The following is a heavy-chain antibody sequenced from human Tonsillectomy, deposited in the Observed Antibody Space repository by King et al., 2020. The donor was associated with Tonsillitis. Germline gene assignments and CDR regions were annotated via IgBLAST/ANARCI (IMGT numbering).Heavy chain of an antibody. Sequence: VQLVESGGGLVKPGGSLRLSCAASEFIFSTYTMNWVRQAPGKGLEWVSSIGSSGGYIYYADSVKGRFTITRDNAENSLYLQMKRLRAEDTAVYYCARVKKYYYDSSGYPLDTFDIWGQGTMVTVSS. J-gene: IGHJ3*02. CDR2: IGSSGGYI. V-gene: IGHV3-21*01. CDR1: EFIFSTYT. CDR3: ARVKKYYYDSSGYPLDTFDI. D-gene: IGHD3-22*01.